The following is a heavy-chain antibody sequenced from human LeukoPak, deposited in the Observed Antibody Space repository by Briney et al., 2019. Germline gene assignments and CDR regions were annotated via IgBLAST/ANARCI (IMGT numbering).Heavy chain of an antibody. J-gene: IGHJ4*02. Sequence: PGGSLRLSCAASGFTFSGYSMNWVRQAPGKGLEWVSSISSSSSYIYYADSVKGRFTISRDNAKNSLYLQMNSLRAEDTAVYYCARDWFDCSGGSCYFDYFDYWGQGTLVTVSS. V-gene: IGHV3-21*01. CDR1: GFTFSGYS. D-gene: IGHD2-15*01. CDR3: ARDWFDCSGGSCYFDYFDY. CDR2: ISSSSSYI.